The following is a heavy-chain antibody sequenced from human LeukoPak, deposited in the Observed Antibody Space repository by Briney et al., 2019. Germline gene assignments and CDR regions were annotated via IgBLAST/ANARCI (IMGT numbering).Heavy chain of an antibody. CDR3: VRVRHGGSFDY. J-gene: IGHJ4*02. CDR2: IRNEANSYTT. D-gene: IGHD4-23*01. CDR1: GFTFRNLY. V-gene: IGHV3-72*01. Sequence: PGGSLRLSCAASGFTFRNLYMDWVRQAPGKGLEWVGRIRNEANSYTTDYGTSVKGRFTISRDDSKSSLFLQMNSLKTEDTAVYYCVRVRHGGSFDYWGQGTLVTVSS.